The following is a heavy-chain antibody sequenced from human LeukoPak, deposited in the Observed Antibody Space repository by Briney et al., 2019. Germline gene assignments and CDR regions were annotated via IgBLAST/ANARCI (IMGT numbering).Heavy chain of an antibody. D-gene: IGHD1-26*01. V-gene: IGHV3-23*01. CDR2: ISGSGAST. CDR3: AKDVGKWESLHFFDY. CDR1: GFTFSRFW. J-gene: IGHJ4*02. Sequence: GGSLRLSCVASGFTFSRFWMRWVRQAPGKGLEWISGISGSGASTYYADSVKGRFTISRDDSRNTLYLQMNSLRGDDTAVYYCAKDVGKWESLHFFDYWGQGTLVTVSS.